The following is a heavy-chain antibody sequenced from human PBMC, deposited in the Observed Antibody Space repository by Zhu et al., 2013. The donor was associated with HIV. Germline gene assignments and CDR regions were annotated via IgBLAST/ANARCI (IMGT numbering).Heavy chain of an antibody. CDR2: IIPFYETS. D-gene: IGHD3-16*02. CDR1: GGNFKSFV. V-gene: IGHV1-69*01. CDR3: AKTHYDYVWGSYRYFDW. J-gene: IGHJ4*02. Sequence: QVQLVQSGAEVKKPGSSVKVSCQASGGNFKSFVISWVRQAPGQGLEWMGGIIPFYETSNYAQKFQGRVTITADESTGTVYMELSSLTSDDSAVYYCAKTHYDYVWGSYRYFDWWGQGTLVTVSS.